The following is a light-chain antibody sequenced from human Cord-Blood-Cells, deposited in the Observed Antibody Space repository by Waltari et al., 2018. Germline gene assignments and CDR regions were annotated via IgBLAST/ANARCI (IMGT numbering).Light chain of an antibody. CDR1: QSVSSSY. V-gene: IGKV3-20*01. J-gene: IGKJ2*03. CDR3: QQYGSSPYS. CDR2: GAS. Sequence: ENVLTQSPATLPLSPGETATLSCRASQSVSSSYLAWYHQKPGQAPRLLIYGASSRATGIPDRFSGSGSGTDFTLTISRLEPEDFAVYYCQQYGSSPYSFGQGTKLEIK.